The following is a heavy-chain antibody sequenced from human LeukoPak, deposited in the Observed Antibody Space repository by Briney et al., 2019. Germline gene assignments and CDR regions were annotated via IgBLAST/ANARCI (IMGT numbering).Heavy chain of an antibody. D-gene: IGHD3-10*01. V-gene: IGHV3-33*01. CDR3: ARRDDGSGSFYNGLDTFDI. Sequence: GRSLRLSCAASGFTFRNYGMHWVRQAPVKGLERVAVIWNDGSNKYYGDSVKGRFTISRDNSKNTLSLQMNSLRAEDTAVYYCARRDDGSGSFYNGLDTFDIWGLGTMVTVSS. J-gene: IGHJ3*02. CDR1: GFTFRNYG. CDR2: IWNDGSNK.